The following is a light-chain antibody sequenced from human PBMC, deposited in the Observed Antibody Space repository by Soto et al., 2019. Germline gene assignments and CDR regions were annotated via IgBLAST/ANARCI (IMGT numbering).Light chain of an antibody. CDR1: SSNIGSNA. V-gene: IGLV1-44*01. J-gene: IGLJ3*02. CDR3: ATWDDSLNGPV. Sequence: QSALTQPPSASGTPGQRVTISFSGRSSNIGSNAVNWYQQFPGMAPKLLIYGDNQRPSGVPDRFSGSKSGASASLAIGGLQSDDEADYYCATWDDSLNGPVFGGGTKLPS. CDR2: GDN.